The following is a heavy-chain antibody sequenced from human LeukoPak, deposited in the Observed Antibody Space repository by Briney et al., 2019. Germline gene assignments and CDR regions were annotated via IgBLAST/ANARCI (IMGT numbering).Heavy chain of an antibody. CDR2: INPNSGDT. Sequence: ASVKVSCKASGYIFIGYYIHWVRQAPGQGLEWMGWINPNSGDTSYAQKFQGRVTMTRDTSISTAYMEVSGLRSDDTAVYYCARHYYDSGAFSNWFDPWGQGTLVAVSS. CDR1: GYIFIGYY. V-gene: IGHV1-2*02. D-gene: IGHD3-22*01. CDR3: ARHYYDSGAFSNWFDP. J-gene: IGHJ5*02.